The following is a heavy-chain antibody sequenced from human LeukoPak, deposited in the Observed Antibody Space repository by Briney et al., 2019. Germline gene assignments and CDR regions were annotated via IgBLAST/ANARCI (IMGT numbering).Heavy chain of an antibody. D-gene: IGHD1-1*01. CDR1: GFAFRTFS. CDR2: ISSDGTHE. Sequence: GGSLRLSCSASGFAFRTFSIHWVRQTPGKGLEWVAVISSDGTHEYYVDSVKGRFTISRDNSKNTVYLEMKSLRPEDTAVYYCAREQSGIDVSFFDSWGQGTLVTVSS. J-gene: IGHJ4*02. V-gene: IGHV3-30-3*01. CDR3: AREQSGIDVSFFDS.